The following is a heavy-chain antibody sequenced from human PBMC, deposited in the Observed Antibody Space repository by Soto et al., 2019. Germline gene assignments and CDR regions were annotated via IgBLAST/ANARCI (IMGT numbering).Heavy chain of an antibody. J-gene: IGHJ6*02. CDR1: GYTFTSYG. CDR3: ARGFMEGILTGLYYYYGMDV. CDR2: ISAYNGNT. Sequence: ASVKVSCKASGYTFTSYGISWVRQAPGQGLEWMGWISAYNGNTNYAQKLQGRVTMTTDTSTSTAYMELRSLRSDDTAVYYCARGFMEGILTGLYYYYGMDVWGQGTTVTV. V-gene: IGHV1-18*01. D-gene: IGHD3-9*01.